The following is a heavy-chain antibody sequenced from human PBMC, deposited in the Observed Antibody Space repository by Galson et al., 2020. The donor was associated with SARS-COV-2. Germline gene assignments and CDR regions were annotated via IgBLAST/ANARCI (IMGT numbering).Heavy chain of an antibody. CDR2: IYARGST. CDR3: ARFVSRYSAFDI. Sequence: SETLSLTCAVSGTYISSGSYSWNWIRQPPGKGLAWIGHIYARGSTNYNPSLKSRLTISVDTSTNQFSLKLYSVTAADKAVYYCARFVSRYSAFDIWGRGSMLTVAS. V-gene: IGHV4-61*09. J-gene: IGHJ3*02. D-gene: IGHD2-15*01. CDR1: GTYISSGSYS.